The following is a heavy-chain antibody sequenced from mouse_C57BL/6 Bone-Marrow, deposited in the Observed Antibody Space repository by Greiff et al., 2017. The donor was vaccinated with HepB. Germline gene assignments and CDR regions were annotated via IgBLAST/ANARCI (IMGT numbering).Heavy chain of an antibody. CDR1: GYTFTSYW. V-gene: IGHV1-69*01. Sequence: QQPGAELVMPGASVKLSCKASGYTFTSYWMHWVKQRPGQGLEWIGEIDPSDSYTNYNQKFKGKSTLTVDKSSSTAYMQLSSLTSEDSAVYYCAREGDYSNYGFAYWGQGTLVTVSA. D-gene: IGHD2-5*01. J-gene: IGHJ3*01. CDR3: AREGDYSNYGFAY. CDR2: IDPSDSYT.